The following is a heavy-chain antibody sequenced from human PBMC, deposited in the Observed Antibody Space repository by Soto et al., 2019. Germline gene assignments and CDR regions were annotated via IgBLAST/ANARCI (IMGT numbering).Heavy chain of an antibody. V-gene: IGHV3-66*01. CDR3: ARSXQQWLAAGTE. CDR1: GFTVSSNY. D-gene: IGHD6-19*01. J-gene: IGHJ4*02. CDR2: IYSGGST. Sequence: GGSLRLSCAASGFTVSSNYMSWVRQAPGKGLEWVSVIYSGGSTYYADSVKGRFTISRDNSKNTLYLQMNSLRAEDTAVYYCARSXQQWLAAGTEWGQGTLVTVSS.